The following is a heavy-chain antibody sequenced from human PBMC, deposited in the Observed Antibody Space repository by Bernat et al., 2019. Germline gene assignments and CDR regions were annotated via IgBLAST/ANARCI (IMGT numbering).Heavy chain of an antibody. CDR1: GFIFSSYW. J-gene: IGHJ4*02. D-gene: IGHD5-18*01. Sequence: EVQLVESGGGLVQPGGSLRLSCVASGFIFSSYWMSWVRQAPGKGLEWVANRKQDGSEKYYVHSVKGRFTISRDNAKNSLFLQMNSLRAEDTAVYYCVGPIVYSYGRFCPDYWGQGTLVTVSS. CDR2: RKQDGSEK. V-gene: IGHV3-7*02. CDR3: VGPIVYSYGRFCPDY.